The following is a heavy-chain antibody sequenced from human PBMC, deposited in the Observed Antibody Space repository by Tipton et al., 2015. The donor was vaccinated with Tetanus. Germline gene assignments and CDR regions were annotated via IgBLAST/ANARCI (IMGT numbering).Heavy chain of an antibody. CDR3: ARRSYCSSSRCFDAFDL. J-gene: IGHJ3*01. CDR1: GGSMRGGDYQ. V-gene: IGHV4-61*08. D-gene: IGHD2-2*01. Sequence: LRLSCTVSGGSMRGGDYQWNWIRQPPGKGLEWLAYISNSGRTNSNYDLKSRITISRDTSKNQISLKLSSVTAADTAVYYCARRSYCSSSRCFDAFDLWGQGTMVTVSS. CDR2: ISNSGRT.